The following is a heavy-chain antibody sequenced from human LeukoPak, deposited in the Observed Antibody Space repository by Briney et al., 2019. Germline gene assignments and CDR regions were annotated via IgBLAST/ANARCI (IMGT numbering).Heavy chain of an antibody. V-gene: IGHV3-7*01. CDR2: IKQDGSEK. Sequence: GGSLRLSCAASGFTFSSYWMSWVRQAPGKGLEWVANIKQDGSEKYYVDSAKGRFTISRDNAKNSLYLQMNSLRAEDTAVYYCAREGLEENYDILTGYYYYYYGMDVWGQGTTVTDSS. J-gene: IGHJ6*02. D-gene: IGHD3-9*01. CDR3: AREGLEENYDILTGYYYYYYGMDV. CDR1: GFTFSSYW.